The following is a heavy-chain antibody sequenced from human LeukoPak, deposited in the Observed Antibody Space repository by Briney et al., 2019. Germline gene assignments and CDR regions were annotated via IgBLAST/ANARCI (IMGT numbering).Heavy chain of an antibody. D-gene: IGHD3-22*01. V-gene: IGHV3-15*01. CDR3: TTDPSGSSGYYYLYYYYMDV. CDR2: IKSKTDGGTT. Sequence: PGGSLRLSCAASGFTFSNAWMSWVRQAPGKGLEWVGRIKSKTDGGTTDYAAPVKGRFTISRDDSKNTLYLQMNSLKTEDTAVYYCTTDPSGSSGYYYLYYYYMDVWGKGATVTVSS. CDR1: GFTFSNAW. J-gene: IGHJ6*03.